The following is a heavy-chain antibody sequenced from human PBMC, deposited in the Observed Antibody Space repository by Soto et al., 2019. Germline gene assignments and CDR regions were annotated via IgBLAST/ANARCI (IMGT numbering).Heavy chain of an antibody. CDR2: ISAYNGNT. Sequence: ASVKVSCKASGYTFTRYGISWVRQAPGQGLEWMGWISAYNGNTNYAQKLQGRVTVTTDTSTSTAYMELRSLRSDDTAVYYCALWSWRAFDIWGQGTMVTVSS. CDR1: GYTFTRYG. V-gene: IGHV1-18*01. D-gene: IGHD3-16*01. J-gene: IGHJ3*02. CDR3: ALWSWRAFDI.